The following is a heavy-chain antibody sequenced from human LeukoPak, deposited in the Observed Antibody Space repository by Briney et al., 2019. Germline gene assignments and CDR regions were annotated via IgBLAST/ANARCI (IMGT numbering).Heavy chain of an antibody. CDR1: GFTFSSYA. CDR2: ISYDGSNK. CDR3: AKDLYSYGHEYFDY. V-gene: IGHV3-30*04. D-gene: IGHD5-18*01. J-gene: IGHJ4*02. Sequence: GRSLRLSCAASGFTFSSYAMHWVRQAPGKGLEWVAVISYDGSNKYYADSVKGRFTISRDNSKNTLYLQMNSLRAEDTAVYYCAKDLYSYGHEYFDYWGQGTLVTVSS.